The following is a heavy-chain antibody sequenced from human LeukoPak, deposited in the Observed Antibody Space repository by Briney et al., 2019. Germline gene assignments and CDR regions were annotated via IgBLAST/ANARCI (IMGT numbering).Heavy chain of an antibody. Sequence: PSETLSLTRTVSGGSISSYYWSWLRQPPGKGLEWIAYIDASGSTSYNPSLKSRVSISIDTPKNQFSLNLKSVTPADTAVYYCARLNGGNWGQGTLVTVSS. CDR3: ARLNGGN. V-gene: IGHV4-59*01. D-gene: IGHD4-23*01. J-gene: IGHJ4*02. CDR2: IDASGST. CDR1: GGSISSYY.